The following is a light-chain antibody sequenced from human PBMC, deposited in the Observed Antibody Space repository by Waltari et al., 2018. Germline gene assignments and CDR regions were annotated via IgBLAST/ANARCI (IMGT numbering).Light chain of an antibody. CDR1: SRDVGGYNY. V-gene: IGLV2-14*01. Sequence: QSALTQPASVSGSPGQSITISCTGTSRDVGGYNYVSWYQQHPGKAPKLMLYDVSNRPSGVSNRFSGSKSGNTASLTISGLQAEDEADYYCSSYTSSSLWVFGGGTKLTVL. CDR3: SSYTSSSLWV. CDR2: DVS. J-gene: IGLJ3*02.